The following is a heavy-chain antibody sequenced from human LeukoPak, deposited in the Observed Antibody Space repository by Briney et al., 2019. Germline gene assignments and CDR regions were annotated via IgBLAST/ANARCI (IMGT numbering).Heavy chain of an antibody. D-gene: IGHD6-13*01. Sequence: ASVKVSCKVSGYTLTELSMHWVRQAPGKGLEWMGGFDPEDGETIYAQKFQGRVTITRDTSASTAYMELSSLRSEDTAVYYCARFPSYSSSWNYYYYYGMDVWGQGTTVTVSS. CDR3: ARFPSYSSSWNYYYYYGMDV. J-gene: IGHJ6*02. V-gene: IGHV1-24*01. CDR2: FDPEDGET. CDR1: GYTLTELS.